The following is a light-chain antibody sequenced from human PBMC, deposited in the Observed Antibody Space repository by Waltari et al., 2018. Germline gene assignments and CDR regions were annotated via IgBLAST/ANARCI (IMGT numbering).Light chain of an antibody. Sequence: QSALTQPRAVSGSPGQSVTISCTGTSNDVGGYDYVSGYQQDPGQVAKLMIYEVSKRPSGVPDRFSGSKSGNTASLTISGLQAEDEADYSCCSFAGPNSYVVGPGTTVTVL. V-gene: IGLV2-11*01. CDR1: SNDVGGYDY. J-gene: IGLJ1*01. CDR2: EVS. CDR3: CSFAGPNSYV.